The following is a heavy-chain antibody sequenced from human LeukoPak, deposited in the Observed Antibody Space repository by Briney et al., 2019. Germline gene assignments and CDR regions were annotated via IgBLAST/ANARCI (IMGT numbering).Heavy chain of an antibody. CDR1: GFTFSIYA. Sequence: GGSLRLSCAPSGFTFSIYAMHWVRQAPGKGLEWVAVISYDGSNKYYAASVKGRSTISRDNSKNTLYLQMNSLRAEDTAVYYCARGTQQQLDYWGQGTLVSVSS. D-gene: IGHD1/OR15-1a*01. CDR2: ISYDGSNK. J-gene: IGHJ4*02. CDR3: ARGTQQQLDY. V-gene: IGHV3-30-3*01.